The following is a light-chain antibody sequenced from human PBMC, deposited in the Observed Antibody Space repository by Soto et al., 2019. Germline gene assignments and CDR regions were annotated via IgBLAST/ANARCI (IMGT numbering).Light chain of an antibody. Sequence: DIQMTQSPSSLSASVGDRVTITCRASQGIRDALGWYQQKPGKAPKRLIYAASSLQSGVPSRFSGSGSGTDFPLTIGSLQPEDFAPSYTRQHNSYPQTFGQGTKVEIK. CDR2: AAS. V-gene: IGKV1-17*01. CDR3: RQHNSYPQT. CDR1: QGIRDA. J-gene: IGKJ1*01.